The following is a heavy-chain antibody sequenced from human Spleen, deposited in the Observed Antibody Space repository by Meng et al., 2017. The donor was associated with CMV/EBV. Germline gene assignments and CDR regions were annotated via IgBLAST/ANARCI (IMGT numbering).Heavy chain of an antibody. CDR3: ARDAVVAPAALRTFYYYAMDV. D-gene: IGHD2-2*02. J-gene: IGHJ6*02. CDR1: GFTFTDYD. Sequence: GESLKISCVASGFTFTDYDMHWVRQAPGKGLECVSLVSYDGSGQHYLDSVKGRFTVSRDNAKSSLYLQMNSLRADDTAVYYCARDAVVAPAALRTFYYYAMDVWGQGSTVTVSS. CDR2: VSYDGSGQ. V-gene: IGHV3-30*04.